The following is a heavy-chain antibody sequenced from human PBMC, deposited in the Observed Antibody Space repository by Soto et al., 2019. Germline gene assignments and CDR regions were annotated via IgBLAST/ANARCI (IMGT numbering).Heavy chain of an antibody. J-gene: IGHJ5*02. CDR3: ARDTFAGSSWVWGVDP. V-gene: IGHV1-2*02. D-gene: IGHD6-13*01. CDR2: INPNSGGT. Sequence: QVQLVQSGAEVKKPGASVKVSCKASGYTFTGYYMHWVRQAPGQGLEWMGWINPNSGGTNYAQKFQGRVTMTRDTSIGTAYMELSRLRSDDTAVYYCARDTFAGSSWVWGVDPWGQGTLVTVSS. CDR1: GYTFTGYY.